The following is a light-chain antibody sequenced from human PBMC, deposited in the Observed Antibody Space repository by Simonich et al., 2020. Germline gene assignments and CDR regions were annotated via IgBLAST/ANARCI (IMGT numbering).Light chain of an antibody. CDR2: WAA. CDR1: QSVLYSSNNKNY. V-gene: IGKV4-1*01. Sequence: DIVMTQSPDSLAVSLGERATINCKSSQSVLYSSNNKNYLAWYQEKPGKPPKLLIYWAATRESGVPDRFSGSGSGTDFTLTISSRQAEDVAVYYCQQYYSTPRTFGQGTKVEIK. J-gene: IGKJ1*01. CDR3: QQYYSTPRT.